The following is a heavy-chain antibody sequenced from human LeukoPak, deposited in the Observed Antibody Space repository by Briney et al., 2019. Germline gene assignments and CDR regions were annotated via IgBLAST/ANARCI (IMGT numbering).Heavy chain of an antibody. CDR2: IIPIFGTA. Sequence: SVKVSCKASGGTFSSYAISWVRQAPGQGLEWMGGIIPIFGTANYAQKFQGRVTITADESTSTAYMELSSLRSEDTAVYYCASSDYDSSGYRDFDYWGQGTLVTVSS. V-gene: IGHV1-69*01. CDR1: GGTFSSYA. CDR3: ASSDYDSSGYRDFDY. J-gene: IGHJ4*02. D-gene: IGHD3-22*01.